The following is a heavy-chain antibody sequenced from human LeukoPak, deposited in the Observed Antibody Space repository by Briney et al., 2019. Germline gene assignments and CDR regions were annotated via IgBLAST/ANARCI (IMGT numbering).Heavy chain of an antibody. CDR1: GYTFTSYY. Sequence: ASVKVSCKASGYTFTSYYMHWVRQAPGQGLEWMGIINPSGGSTSYAQKFQGRVTMTRDTSTSTVYMELSSLRSEDTAVYYCAREAQYYGSGSYHTYNWFDPWGQGTLVTVSS. CDR2: INPSGGST. V-gene: IGHV1-46*01. D-gene: IGHD3-10*01. J-gene: IGHJ5*02. CDR3: AREAQYYGSGSYHTYNWFDP.